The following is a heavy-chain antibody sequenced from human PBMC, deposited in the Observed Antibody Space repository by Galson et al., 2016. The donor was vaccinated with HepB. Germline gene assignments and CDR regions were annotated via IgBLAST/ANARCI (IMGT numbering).Heavy chain of an antibody. Sequence: TLSLTCSVSGGAITSGNYYWNWIRQHPGRGLGWIGHTSYSGRSDYSASLRSRVIISPDTSKNQFSLLLTSVTAADTAVYYCARVVLASTTDIIRGVVSTRRDYYGMDVWGQGITVTVSS. V-gene: IGHV4-31*03. CDR1: GGAITSGNYY. J-gene: IGHJ6*02. D-gene: IGHD3-10*01. CDR2: TSYSGRS. CDR3: ARVVLASTTDIIRGVVSTRRDYYGMDV.